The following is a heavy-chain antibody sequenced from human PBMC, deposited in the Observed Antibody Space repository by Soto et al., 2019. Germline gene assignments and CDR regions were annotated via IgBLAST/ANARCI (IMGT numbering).Heavy chain of an antibody. CDR3: ARDPGYDHDAFDI. CDR1: GYTFITSYY. Sequence: QVQLVQSGAEVKKPGASVKLSCKASGYTFITSYYTHWVRQAPGQRLEWMGIINPTGTMTKYSERFQGRLTMTRDTTTSTDYMELSTLTSEDTAVYFCARDPGYDHDAFDIWGQRTMVTVSS. CDR2: INPTGTMT. V-gene: IGHV1-46*01. D-gene: IGHD5-12*01. J-gene: IGHJ3*02.